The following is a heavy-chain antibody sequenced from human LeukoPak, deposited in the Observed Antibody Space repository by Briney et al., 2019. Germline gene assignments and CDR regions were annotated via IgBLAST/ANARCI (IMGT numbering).Heavy chain of an antibody. Sequence: GGSLRLSCAASGFTFSSYGMHWVRQAPGKGLEWVSVIYSGGSTYYADSVKGRFTISRDNSKNTLYLQMNSLRAEDTAVYYCARDVGDSGDYWGQGTLVTVSS. CDR2: IYSGGST. CDR3: ARDVGDSGDY. J-gene: IGHJ4*02. CDR1: GFTFSSYG. V-gene: IGHV3-NL1*01. D-gene: IGHD1-26*01.